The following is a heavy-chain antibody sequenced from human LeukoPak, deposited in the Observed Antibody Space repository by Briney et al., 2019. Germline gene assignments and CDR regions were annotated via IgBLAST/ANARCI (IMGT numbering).Heavy chain of an antibody. V-gene: IGHV3-23*01. D-gene: IGHD5/OR15-5a*01. CDR3: AKDATPGNSVYDHFDY. CDR2: IGSGDDL. J-gene: IGHJ4*02. CDR1: GFTFRIHA. Sequence: GGSLRLSCAASGFTFRIHAMSWVRQAPGKGLEWVSTIGSGDDLHYADSVKGRFTVSRDDPQNTLYLQVNSLRAEDAAIYYCAKDATPGNSVYDHFDYWGQGTLVTVSS.